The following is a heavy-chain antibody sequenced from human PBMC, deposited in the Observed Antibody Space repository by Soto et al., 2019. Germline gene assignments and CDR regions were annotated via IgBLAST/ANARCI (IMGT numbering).Heavy chain of an antibody. V-gene: IGHV4-39*01. CDR1: GGSISSSSYY. Sequence: QLQLQESGPGLVKPSETLSLTCTVSGGSISSSSYYWGWIRQPPGKGLEWIGSIYYSGSTYYNPSIKSRLTISVDTSKNQSSLKLSSVTAADTAVYYCARHTPAISISDHWGQGTLVTVSS. CDR3: ARHTPAISISDH. J-gene: IGHJ4*02. CDR2: IYYSGST. D-gene: IGHD2-15*01.